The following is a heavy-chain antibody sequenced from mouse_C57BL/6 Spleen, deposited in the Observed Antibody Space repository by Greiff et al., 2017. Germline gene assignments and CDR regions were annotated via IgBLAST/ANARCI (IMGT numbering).Heavy chain of an antibody. CDR2: INPSNGGT. D-gene: IGHD1-1*01. J-gene: IGHJ1*03. Sequence: QVQLQQPGTELVKPGASVKLSCKASGYTFTSYWMHWVKQRPGQGLEWIGNINPSNGGTNYNEKFQSKATLTVDKSSSTAYMQLSSLTSEDSAVYYCADYYGSSFHWYFDVWGTGTTVTVSS. CDR1: GYTFTSYW. CDR3: ADYYGSSFHWYFDV. V-gene: IGHV1-53*01.